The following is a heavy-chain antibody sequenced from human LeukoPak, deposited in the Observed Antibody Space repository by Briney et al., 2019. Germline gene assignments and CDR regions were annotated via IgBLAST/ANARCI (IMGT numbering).Heavy chain of an antibody. V-gene: IGHV3-30*04. CDR3: GRSEALDI. J-gene: IGHJ3*02. Sequence: GRTLRLSCAASGFTLSTYAMHWVRETPGKGRENVAVISYDGSNKFYAGSVRGRFTISRDNSKNTLYLQMNSLRAEDTVLYYCGRSEALDIWGQGTMVTVSS. CDR1: GFTLSTYA. CDR2: ISYDGSNK.